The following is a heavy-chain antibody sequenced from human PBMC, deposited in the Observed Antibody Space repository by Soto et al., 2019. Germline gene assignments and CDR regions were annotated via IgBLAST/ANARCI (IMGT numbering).Heavy chain of an antibody. V-gene: IGHV3-21*01. CDR1: GFTFSSYS. CDR2: ISSSSSYI. CDR3: ESPAVPAAMTWFDP. Sequence: EVQLVESGGGLVKPGGSLRLSCAASGFTFSSYSMNWVRQAPGKGLEWVSSISSSSSYIYYADSVKGRFTISRDNAKNTLYLKMNSLRAGDTAVDYYESPAVPAAMTWFDPWGQGTLVTVSS. J-gene: IGHJ5*02. D-gene: IGHD2-2*01.